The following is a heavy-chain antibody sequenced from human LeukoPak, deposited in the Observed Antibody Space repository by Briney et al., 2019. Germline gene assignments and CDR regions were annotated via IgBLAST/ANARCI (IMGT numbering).Heavy chain of an antibody. D-gene: IGHD3-22*01. CDR2: INPTGGST. V-gene: IGHV1-46*01. CDR3: AGEGDYYDSSGLDY. CDR1: GYTFPSYF. J-gene: IGHJ4*02. Sequence: ASVKVSCKASGYTFPSYFMHWVRQAPGQGLVWMGIINPTGGSTTYAQKFQGRVTMTRDTSTSTVYMELSSLRSDDTAVYYCAGEGDYYDSSGLDYWGQGTLVTVSS.